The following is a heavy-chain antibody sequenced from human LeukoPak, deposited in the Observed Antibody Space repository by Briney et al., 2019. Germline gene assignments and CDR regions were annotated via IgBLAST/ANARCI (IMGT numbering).Heavy chain of an antibody. CDR1: GFTSSSYW. CDR3: AREPRGAPYLDY. J-gene: IGHJ4*02. V-gene: IGHV3-7*01. Sequence: PGGSLRLSCAASGFTSSSYWMSWVRQAPGKGLEWVANIKQDGSEKYYVDSVKGRFTISRDNAKNSLYLQMNSLRAEDTAVYYCAREPRGAPYLDYWGQGTLVTVSS. CDR2: IKQDGSEK.